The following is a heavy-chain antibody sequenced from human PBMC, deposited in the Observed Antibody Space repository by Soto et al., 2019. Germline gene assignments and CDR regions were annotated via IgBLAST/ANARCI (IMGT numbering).Heavy chain of an antibody. D-gene: IGHD4-4*01. Sequence: ASVKVSCKASGYTFTGYYMHWVRQAPGEGLEWMGWINPNTGGTNYAQKFQGRVTMTRDTSISTAYMGLSRLISDDSAVYFCAREGRDDYNYDFLDYWGQGTLVTVSS. V-gene: IGHV1-2*02. CDR3: AREGRDDYNYDFLDY. CDR2: INPNTGGT. CDR1: GYTFTGYY. J-gene: IGHJ4*02.